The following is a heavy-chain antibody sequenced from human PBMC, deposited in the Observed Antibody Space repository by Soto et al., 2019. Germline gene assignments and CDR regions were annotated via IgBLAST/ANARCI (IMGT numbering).Heavy chain of an antibody. Sequence: QVQLVESGGGVVQPGRSLRLSCAASGFTFSSYAMHWVRQAPGKGLEWVAVISYDGSNKYYADSVKGRFTISRDNSKNTLYLQMNSLRAEDTAVYYCARGTPKHCGGDCYQRGYFDYWGQGTLVTVSS. CDR2: ISYDGSNK. D-gene: IGHD2-21*02. CDR1: GFTFSSYA. J-gene: IGHJ4*02. V-gene: IGHV3-30-3*01. CDR3: ARGTPKHCGGDCYQRGYFDY.